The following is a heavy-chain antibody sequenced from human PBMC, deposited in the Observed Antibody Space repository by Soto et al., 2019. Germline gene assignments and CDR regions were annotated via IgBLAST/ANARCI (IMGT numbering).Heavy chain of an antibody. V-gene: IGHV4-59*08. CDR3: ASLLVGADWYFDL. CDR2: IYYSGST. Sequence: SETLSLTCTVSGGSISSYYWSWIRQPPGKGLEWIGYIYYSGSTNYNPSLKSRVTISVDTSKNQFSLKLSSVTAADTAVYYCASLLVGADWYFDLWGRGTLATVSS. J-gene: IGHJ2*01. CDR1: GGSISSYY. D-gene: IGHD1-26*01.